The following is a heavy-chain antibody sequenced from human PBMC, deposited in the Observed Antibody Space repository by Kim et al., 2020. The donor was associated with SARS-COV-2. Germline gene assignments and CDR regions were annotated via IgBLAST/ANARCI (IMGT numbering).Heavy chain of an antibody. V-gene: IGHV3-21*01. Sequence: GGSLRLSCAASGFTFSSYSMNWVRQAPGKGLEWVSSISSSSSYIYYADSVKGRFTISRDNAKNSLYLQMNSLRAEDTAVYYCARDKRLIWFGSEEGEYYFDTWGHG. CDR1: GFTFSSYS. D-gene: IGHD3-10*01. CDR2: ISSSSSYI. J-gene: IGHJ4*01. CDR3: ARDKRLIWFGSEEGEYYFDT.